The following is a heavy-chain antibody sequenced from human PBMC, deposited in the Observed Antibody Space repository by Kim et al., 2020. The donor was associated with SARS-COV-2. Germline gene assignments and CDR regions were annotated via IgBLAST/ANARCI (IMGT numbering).Heavy chain of an antibody. V-gene: IGHV4-34*01. CDR3: ARGLTGLALNYYDSSGRLDY. CDR2: INHSGST. J-gene: IGHJ4*02. Sequence: SETLSLTCAVYGGSFSGYYWSWIRQPPGKGLEWIGEINHSGSTNYNPSLKSRVTISVDTSKNQFSLKLSSVTAADTAVYYCARGLTGLALNYYDSSGRLDYWGQGTLVTVSS. CDR1: GGSFSGYY. D-gene: IGHD3-22*01.